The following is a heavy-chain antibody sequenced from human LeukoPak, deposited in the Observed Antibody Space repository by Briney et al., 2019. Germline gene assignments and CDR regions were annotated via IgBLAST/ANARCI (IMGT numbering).Heavy chain of an antibody. J-gene: IGHJ4*02. CDR1: GYTFTSYG. V-gene: IGHV1-18*01. D-gene: IGHD1-7*01. CDR3: AGVAGYYWNSDSFDY. CDR2: ISAYNGNT. Sequence: ASVKVSCKASGYTFTSYGISWVRQAPGQGLEWMGWISAYNGNTNYAQKLQGRVTMTTDTSTKTAYMELRSLGSDDTAVYYCAGVAGYYWNSDSFDYWGQGTQVTVYS.